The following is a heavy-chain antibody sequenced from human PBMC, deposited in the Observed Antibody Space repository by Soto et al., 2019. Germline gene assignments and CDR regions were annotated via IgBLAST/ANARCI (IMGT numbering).Heavy chain of an antibody. D-gene: IGHD3-10*01. V-gene: IGHV4-39*01. CDR3: ARHYPPSLYGSWPWDA. Sequence: SETLSLTCTVSGGSISSYYWGWIRRPPGKGLEWIGSIYYSGSTYYNPSLKSRVTISVDTSKNQFSLKLTSLIAADTAIYYCARHYPPSLYGSWPWDAWGQGTTVTVSS. CDR1: GGSISSYY. CDR2: IYYSGST. J-gene: IGHJ6*02.